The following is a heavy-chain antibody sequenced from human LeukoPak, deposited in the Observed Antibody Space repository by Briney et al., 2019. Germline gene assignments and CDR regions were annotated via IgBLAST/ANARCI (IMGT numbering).Heavy chain of an antibody. CDR2: SDPEDGET. CDR3: VTGRARLFWYIDL. Sequence: ASVKVSCKVSGSPLSDLSIHWVRQAPGKGLEYVGGSDPEDGETFHAQNFQGRVTMTEDTSIDTAYMELSSLRSEDTAVYYCVTGRARLFWYIDLWGRGTLVTVSS. V-gene: IGHV1-24*01. D-gene: IGHD2-21*02. CDR1: GSPLSDLS. J-gene: IGHJ2*01.